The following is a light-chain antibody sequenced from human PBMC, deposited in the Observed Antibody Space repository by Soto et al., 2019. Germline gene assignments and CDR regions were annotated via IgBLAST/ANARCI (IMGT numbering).Light chain of an antibody. CDR1: SSDVGGYNY. V-gene: IGLV2-14*01. Sequence: QSAPTKPASVSGSRGQSITISRTGTSSDVGGYNYVSWYQHHPGKAPKLIIFEITNRPSGVSNRFSGSTSGNAASLTISWLQAEDEADYYCTSYTSSNTLYVFGTGTKVTVL. CDR3: TSYTSSNTLYV. J-gene: IGLJ1*01. CDR2: EIT.